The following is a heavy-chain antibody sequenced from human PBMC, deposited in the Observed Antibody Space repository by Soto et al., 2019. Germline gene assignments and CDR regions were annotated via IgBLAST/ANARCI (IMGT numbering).Heavy chain of an antibody. V-gene: IGHV4-30-4*01. J-gene: IGHJ5*02. D-gene: IGHD3-10*01. CDR3: VRDYNRGVWSDA. CDR1: GGSITSDDYY. Sequence: SETLSLTCTVSGGSITSDDYYWSWRRQPPGKGLEWIGYIYYSGRTHYNPSLESRLTISVDTSKNQFSLKLTSVTAADTAMYSCVRDYNRGVWSDAWGQGT. CDR2: IYYSGRT.